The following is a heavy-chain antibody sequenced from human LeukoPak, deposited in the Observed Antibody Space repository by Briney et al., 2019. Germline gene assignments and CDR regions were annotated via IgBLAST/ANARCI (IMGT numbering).Heavy chain of an antibody. J-gene: IGHJ3*02. CDR1: GFTFSSYG. D-gene: IGHD2-2*01. V-gene: IGHV3-33*01. CDR2: IWYDGSNK. Sequence: GGSLRLSCAASGFTFSSYGMHWVRQAPGKGLEWVAVIWYDGSNKYYADSAKGRFTISRDNSKNTLYLQMNSLGAEDTAVYYCARPYQLPDDAFDIWGQGTMVTVSS. CDR3: ARPYQLPDDAFDI.